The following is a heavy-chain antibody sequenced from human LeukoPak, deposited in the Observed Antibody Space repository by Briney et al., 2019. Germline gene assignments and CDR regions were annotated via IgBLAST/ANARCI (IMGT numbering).Heavy chain of an antibody. V-gene: IGHV3-21*01. D-gene: IGHD5-18*01. CDR3: ARDNVDTAMGYYFDY. Sequence: GGPLGLSCAASDFTFIAFSLNWVGRVPGKGLDWVSPFSSSSSYIYYADSVKGRFTISRDNAKNSLYLQMNSLRAEDTAVYYCARDNVDTAMGYYFDYWGQGTLVTVSS. CDR1: DFTFIAFS. CDR2: FSSSSSYI. J-gene: IGHJ4*02.